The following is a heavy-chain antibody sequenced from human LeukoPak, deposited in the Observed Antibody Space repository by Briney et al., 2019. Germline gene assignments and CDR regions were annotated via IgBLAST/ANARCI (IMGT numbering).Heavy chain of an antibody. CDR3: ARGHCSSTSCSNFDY. CDR1: GFTFSSYA. CDR2: ISYDGSNK. J-gene: IGHJ4*02. D-gene: IGHD2-2*01. V-gene: IGHV3-30*04. Sequence: PGGSLRLSCAASGFTFSSYATHWVRQAPGKGLEWVAVISYDGSNKYYADSVKGRFTISRDNSKNTLYLQMNSLRAEDTAVYYRARGHCSSTSCSNFDYWGQGTLVTVSS.